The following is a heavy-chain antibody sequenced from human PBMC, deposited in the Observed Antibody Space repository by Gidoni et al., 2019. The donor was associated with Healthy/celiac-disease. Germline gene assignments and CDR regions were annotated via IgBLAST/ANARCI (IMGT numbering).Heavy chain of an antibody. D-gene: IGHD3-10*01. Sequence: EVQLVEYGGGVVQPGGSLRLSCADSGFTFRSYWMSWVRQAPGKGLEWVANIKQDGSEKSYVDSVKGRFTISRDNAKNSLYLQMNSLRAEDTAVYYCSRVRDYYGSGSSFFDYWGQGTLVTVSS. J-gene: IGHJ4*02. CDR1: GFTFRSYW. V-gene: IGHV3-7*01. CDR2: IKQDGSEK. CDR3: SRVRDYYGSGSSFFDY.